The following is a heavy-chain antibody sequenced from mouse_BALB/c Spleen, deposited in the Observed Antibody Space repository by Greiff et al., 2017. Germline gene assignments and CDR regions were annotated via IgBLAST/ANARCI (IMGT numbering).Heavy chain of an antibody. D-gene: IGHD1-2*01. CDR2: ISSGGGST. CDR1: GFAFSSYD. CDR3: VRHYYGYSYAMDY. Sequence: EVMLVESGGGLVKPGGSLKLSCAASGFAFSSYDMSWVRQTPEKRLEWVAYISSGGGSTYYPDTVKGRFTISRDNAKNTLYLQMSSLKSEDTAMYYCVRHYYGYSYAMDYWGQGTAVTVSS. V-gene: IGHV5-12-1*01. J-gene: IGHJ4*01.